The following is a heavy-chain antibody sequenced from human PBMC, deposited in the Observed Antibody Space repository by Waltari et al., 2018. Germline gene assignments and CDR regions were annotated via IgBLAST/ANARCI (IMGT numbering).Heavy chain of an antibody. D-gene: IGHD1-7*01. Sequence: QLQLQESGPGLVKPSETLSLTCAVSGGSISSSYWSWIRQPPGKGLEWIGRISGTGGNTDYNPSLKSRVTMSTDTSTNHFSLKMTSVTAADTAVYFCARRGTTNRFDVWGPGVLVTVSS. CDR2: ISGTGGNT. CDR3: ARRGTTNRFDV. CDR1: GGSISSSY. J-gene: IGHJ4*02. V-gene: IGHV4-4*07.